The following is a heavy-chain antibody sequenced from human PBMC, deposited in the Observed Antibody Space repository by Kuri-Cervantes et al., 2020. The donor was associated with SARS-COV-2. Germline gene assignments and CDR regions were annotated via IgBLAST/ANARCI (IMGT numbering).Heavy chain of an antibody. J-gene: IGHJ2*01. CDR1: GFTFSSYG. Sequence: GGSLRLSCAASGFTFSSYGMHWVRQAPGKVLEWVAVIWYDGSNKYYADSVKGRFTISRDNSKNTLYLQMSSLRADDTAVYYCARDVGGDRSWYFDILGRGTLVTVSS. CDR2: IWYDGSNK. V-gene: IGHV3-33*01. CDR3: ARDVGGDRSWYFDI. D-gene: IGHD2-21*02.